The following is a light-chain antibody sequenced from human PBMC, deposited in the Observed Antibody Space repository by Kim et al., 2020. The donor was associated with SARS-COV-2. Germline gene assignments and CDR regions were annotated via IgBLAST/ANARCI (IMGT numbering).Light chain of an antibody. V-gene: IGLV2-8*01. CDR3: SSYAGNNNLV. CDR2: EDS. Sequence: QSGANACTGTSSEVGGYIYVSWYQQHPGKAPNHMIYEDSKRPSGVPDLFTGSKSGNTASLTVSGLQAEDEADYYCSSYAGNNNLVFGGGTQLTVL. J-gene: IGLJ2*01. CDR1: SSEVGGYIY.